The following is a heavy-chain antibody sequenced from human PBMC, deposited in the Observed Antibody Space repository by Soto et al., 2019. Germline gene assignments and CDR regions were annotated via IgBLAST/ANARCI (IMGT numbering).Heavy chain of an antibody. CDR2: ITSKTGDQ. V-gene: IGHV3-21*06. CDR1: GFTFSKYS. CDR3: ARDLMPNDRGLGDLAY. Sequence: GGSLRLSCAASGFTFSKYSMNWVRQAPGKGLEWVSSITSKTGDQYYADSVKGRFIISRDNTKNSLSLQVTSLRDEDTAVYYCARDLMPNDRGLGDLAYWGQGTLVTVSS. J-gene: IGHJ4*02. D-gene: IGHD3-22*01.